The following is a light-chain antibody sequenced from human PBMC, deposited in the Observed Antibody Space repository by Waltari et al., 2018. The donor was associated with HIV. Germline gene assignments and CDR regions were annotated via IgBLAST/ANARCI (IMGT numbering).Light chain of an antibody. CDR1: ESVSSN. CDR3: QEYNNWPWT. Sequence: EIVLTQSPATLSVSPGDRVTLSCRASESVSSNLAWYQQKPVQAPRLVFYGASSRATGIPDRFSGSGSGTEFTLTISSLQSEDFAVYYCQEYNNWPWTFGQGTKVEIK. J-gene: IGKJ1*01. CDR2: GAS. V-gene: IGKV3-15*01.